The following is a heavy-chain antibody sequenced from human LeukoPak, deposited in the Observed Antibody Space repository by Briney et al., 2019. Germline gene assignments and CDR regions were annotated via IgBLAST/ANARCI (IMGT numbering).Heavy chain of an antibody. J-gene: IGHJ6*02. D-gene: IGHD4-17*01. CDR2: INHNGNVN. V-gene: IGHV3-7*03. Sequence: PGGSLRLSCAASGFTFGTSWMTWARQAPGKGLEWVASINHNGNVNYYVDSVKGRFTISRDNAKNSLYLQMSNLRAEDTAVYYCARDDRLGTVTTYYYGMDVWGQGTTVTVSS. CDR3: ARDDRLGTVTTYYYGMDV. CDR1: GFTFGTSW.